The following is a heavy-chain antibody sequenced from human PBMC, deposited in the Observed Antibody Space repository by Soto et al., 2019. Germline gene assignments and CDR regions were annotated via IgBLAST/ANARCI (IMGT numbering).Heavy chain of an antibody. CDR2: IYSGGST. D-gene: IGHD2-2*01. V-gene: IGHV3-53*04. CDR3: ARATNPIYYYYYMDV. Sequence: GSLRLSCAASGFTVSSNYMSWVRQAPGKGLEWVSVIYSGGSTYHVDSVKGRFTISRHNSKNTLYLQMNSLRAEDTAVYYCARATNPIYYYYYMDVWGKGTTVTVSS. CDR1: GFTVSSNY. J-gene: IGHJ6*03.